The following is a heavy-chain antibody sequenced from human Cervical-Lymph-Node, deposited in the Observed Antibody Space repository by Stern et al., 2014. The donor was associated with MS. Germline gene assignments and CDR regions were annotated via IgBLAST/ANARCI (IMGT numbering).Heavy chain of an antibody. CDR2: SLVGSRNT. J-gene: IGHJ3*02. V-gene: IGHV1-58*01. CDR1: GFTFTSSG. CDR3: AVDPMDYSDSVGAFDI. D-gene: IGHD3-22*01. Sequence: QLEESGPDVKQPGTSVKVSCKASGFTFTSSGVHWVRQAPGKRLEGVGVSLVGSRNTDYAQQFQVRFTIYTGNSTTTANMTLSSLRSEDTAVYYCAVDPMDYSDSVGAFDIWGQGTMVTVSS.